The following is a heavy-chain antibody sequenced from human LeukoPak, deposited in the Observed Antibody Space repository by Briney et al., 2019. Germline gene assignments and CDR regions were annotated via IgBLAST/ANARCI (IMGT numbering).Heavy chain of an antibody. Sequence: SETLSLTCTVSGGSLSSSSYYWGRLRQPPGKGLEWIGSIYYSGITYYNPSLKSRVTISVDTSKNQFSRKRSSVTAADTAMYYCANQGAEGTYFDLWGRGTLVTVTS. V-gene: IGHV4-39*01. J-gene: IGHJ2*01. CDR3: ANQGAEGTYFDL. CDR1: GGSLSSSSYY. D-gene: IGHD6-13*01. CDR2: IYYSGIT.